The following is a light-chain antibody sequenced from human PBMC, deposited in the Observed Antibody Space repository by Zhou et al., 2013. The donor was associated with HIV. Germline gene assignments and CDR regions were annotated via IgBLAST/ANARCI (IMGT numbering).Light chain of an antibody. V-gene: IGKV1-39*01. CDR1: QDISNY. CDR2: AAS. Sequence: DIQMTQSPSSLSASVGDRVTITCQASQDISNYLNWYQQKPGKAPKLLIYAASSLQSGVPSRFSGSGSGTDFTLTISSLQPEDFATYYCQQYINLPFTFGEGPKVEIK. CDR3: QQYINLPFT. J-gene: IGKJ2*01.